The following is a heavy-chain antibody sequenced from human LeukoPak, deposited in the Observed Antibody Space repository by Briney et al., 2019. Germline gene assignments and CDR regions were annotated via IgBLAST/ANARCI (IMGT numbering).Heavy chain of an antibody. J-gene: IGHJ4*02. V-gene: IGHV3-30*02. Sequence: WVRQAPGKGLEWVAFIRYDGSNKYYADSVKGRFTISRDNSRNTLYLQIHSLRPEDTAVYFCAKRLRYYFDFWGQGTLVTVSS. CDR2: IRYDGSNK. D-gene: IGHD2-15*01. CDR3: AKRLRYYFDF.